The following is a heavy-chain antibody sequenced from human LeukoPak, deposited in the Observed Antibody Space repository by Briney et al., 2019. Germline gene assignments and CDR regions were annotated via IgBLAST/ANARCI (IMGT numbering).Heavy chain of an antibody. CDR2: MKQDGSEQ. Sequence: GGSLRLSCTASGFTFSNYWMSWVRQTPGKGLEWVANMKQDGSEQYYVDSMKGRFTISRDNAKNSLYLQINSLRAEDTAVYYCARDRHYDFWSGYYTPFNSWGQGTLVTVSS. V-gene: IGHV3-7*03. CDR3: ARDRHYDFWSGYYTPFNS. CDR1: GFTFSNYW. D-gene: IGHD3-3*01. J-gene: IGHJ4*02.